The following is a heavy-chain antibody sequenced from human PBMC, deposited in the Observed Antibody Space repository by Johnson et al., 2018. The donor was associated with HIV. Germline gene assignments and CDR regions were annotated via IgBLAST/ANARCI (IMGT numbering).Heavy chain of an antibody. CDR1: GIIVTGNF. V-gene: IGHV3-66*01. CDR2: INAGGDT. Sequence: MLLVESGGGLVQPGGSLRLSCAASGIIVTGNFMSWVRQAPGKGLEWVSVINAGGDTYYADSVKGRFTISRDRSKNTVSLQMNSLRVEDTAVYYCARDDRPDGFDIWGQGTMGTVSS. J-gene: IGHJ3*02. CDR3: ARDDRPDGFDI. D-gene: IGHD1-14*01.